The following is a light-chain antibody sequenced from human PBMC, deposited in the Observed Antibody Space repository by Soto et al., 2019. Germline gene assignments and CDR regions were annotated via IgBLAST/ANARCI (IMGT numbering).Light chain of an antibody. CDR3: HHYGNWPLYT. Sequence: EIVMTQSPATLSVSPGERATLSCRASQSVGSNLAWYQQKPGQAPRLLIYGASSRATGIPARFSGSGSGTVFTLTISSLQSEDVAVYLCHHYGNWPLYTFGQGTKLEIK. CDR2: GAS. CDR1: QSVGSN. V-gene: IGKV3D-15*01. J-gene: IGKJ2*01.